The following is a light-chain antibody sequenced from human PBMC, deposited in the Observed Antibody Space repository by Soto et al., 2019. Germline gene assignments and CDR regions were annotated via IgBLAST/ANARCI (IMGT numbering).Light chain of an antibody. CDR3: QQYGSSPRT. J-gene: IGKJ1*01. Sequence: EIVLPQSPGTLSLSPGERATLSCRASQSLSSSQLAWYQQKPGQAPRLLIHDASSRATGISDRFTGSGSGTDFTLTITTLEPEDFAVYYCQQYGSSPRTFGLGTKVDI. CDR2: DAS. V-gene: IGKV3-20*01. CDR1: QSLSSSQ.